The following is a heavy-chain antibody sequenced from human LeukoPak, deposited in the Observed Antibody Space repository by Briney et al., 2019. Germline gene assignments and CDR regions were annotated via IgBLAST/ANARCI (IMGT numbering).Heavy chain of an antibody. CDR1: GYTLTELS. V-gene: IGHV1-2*02. CDR2: INPNSGGT. Sequence: ASVKVSCKVSGYTLTELSMHWVRQAPGQGLEWMGWINPNSGGTNYAQKFQGRVTMTRDTSISTAYMELSRLRSDDTAVYYCARGLQTKIAAAGTPPYDYWGQGTLVTVSS. CDR3: ARGLQTKIAAAGTPPYDY. D-gene: IGHD6-13*01. J-gene: IGHJ4*02.